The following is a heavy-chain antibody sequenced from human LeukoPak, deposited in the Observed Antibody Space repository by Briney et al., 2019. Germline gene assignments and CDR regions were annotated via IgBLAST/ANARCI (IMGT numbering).Heavy chain of an antibody. V-gene: IGHV4-61*02. CDR2: IYTSGST. J-gene: IGHJ4*02. CDR3: AREKPYYDFWSGYPDY. CDR1: GGSISSGSYY. D-gene: IGHD3-3*01. Sequence: SETLSLTCTVSGGSISSGSYYWSWIRQPAGKGLEWIGRIYTSGSTNYNPSLKSRVTISVDTSKNQFSLKLSSVTAADTAVDYCAREKPYYDFWSGYPDYWGQGTLVTVSS.